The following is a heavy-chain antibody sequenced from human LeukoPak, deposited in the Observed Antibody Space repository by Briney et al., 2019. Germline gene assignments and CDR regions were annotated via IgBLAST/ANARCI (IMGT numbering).Heavy chain of an antibody. D-gene: IGHD2-15*01. V-gene: IGHV3-30*04. J-gene: IGHJ4*02. CDR3: ATSTGSGGSCYSD. Sequence: GGSLRLSCAAPGFTFSSYAMHWVRQAPGKGLEWVAVISYDGSNKYYADSVKGRFTISRDNSKNTLYLQMNSLRAEDTAVYYCATSTGSGGSCYSDWGQGTLVTVSS. CDR2: ISYDGSNK. CDR1: GFTFSSYA.